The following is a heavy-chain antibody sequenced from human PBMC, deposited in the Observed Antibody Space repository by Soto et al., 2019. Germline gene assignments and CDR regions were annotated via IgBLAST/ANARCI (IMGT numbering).Heavy chain of an antibody. CDR1: GYMFSTYD. J-gene: IGHJ5*02. V-gene: IGHV1-8*01. CDR3: ARDHRYTWNDEGWFDP. CDR2: LNPNSGNT. Sequence: QVQLVQSGAEVKKPGASVKVSCKASGYMFSTYDINWVRQAPGQGLEWMGWLNPNSGNTGYAQKFQGRVTMNRNTSINTAYMELSSLGSDDTAVYYCARDHRYTWNDEGWFDPWGQGTLVTVSS. D-gene: IGHD1-20*01.